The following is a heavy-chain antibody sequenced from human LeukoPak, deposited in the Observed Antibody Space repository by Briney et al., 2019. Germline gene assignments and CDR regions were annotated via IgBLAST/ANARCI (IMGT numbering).Heavy chain of an antibody. V-gene: IGHV1-69*04. Sequence: SVKVSCKASGGTFSSYAISWVRQAPGQGLEWMGRIIPILGIANYAQKFQGRVTITADKSTSTAYMELSSLRSEDTAGYYCARAAPGGEYYFDYWGQGTLVTVSS. D-gene: IGHD6-6*01. CDR1: GGTFSSYA. CDR3: ARAAPGGEYYFDY. J-gene: IGHJ4*02. CDR2: IIPILGIA.